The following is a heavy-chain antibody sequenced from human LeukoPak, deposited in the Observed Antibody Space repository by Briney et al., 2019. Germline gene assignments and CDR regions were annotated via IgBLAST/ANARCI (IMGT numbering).Heavy chain of an antibody. CDR1: GYSVTSYW. Sequence: GESLKISCKGSGYSVTSYWISWVRQMPGKGLEWMGRIDPSDSYTNYSPSFQGHVTISADKSISTAYLQWSSLKASDTAMYYCARPLIVPLYSGYDSSPGYWGQGTLVTVSS. CDR3: ARPLIVPLYSGYDSSPGY. J-gene: IGHJ4*02. V-gene: IGHV5-10-1*01. D-gene: IGHD5-12*01. CDR2: IDPSDSYT.